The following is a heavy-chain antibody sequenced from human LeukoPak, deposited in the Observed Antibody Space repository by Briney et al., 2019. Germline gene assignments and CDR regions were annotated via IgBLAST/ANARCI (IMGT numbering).Heavy chain of an antibody. CDR2: IDYSGNT. CDR1: GGSISSY. Sequence: SETLSLTCTVSGGSISSYWSWIRQAPGKGLEWIANIDYSGNTIYNPALKSRVTMSVDTSKNQFSLNLTSVTAADTAVYYCAREGKLTGYFGGLGFNYWGQGILVTVSS. D-gene: IGHD6-19*01. J-gene: IGHJ4*02. CDR3: AREGKLTGYFGGLGFNY. V-gene: IGHV4-59*01.